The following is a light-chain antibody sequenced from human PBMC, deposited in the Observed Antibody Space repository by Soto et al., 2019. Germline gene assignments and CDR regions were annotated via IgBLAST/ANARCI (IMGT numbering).Light chain of an antibody. J-gene: IGKJ5*01. CDR2: DAY. CDR3: QQRHMWPIT. CDR1: QSVSSY. V-gene: IGKV3-11*01. Sequence: EIVMTQSPATLSLSPGERATPSCRASQSVSSYLAWYQQKPGQAPRLLIYDAYNRATGIPPRFSGSGSGTDFTLTISSLEPEDSAVYYCQQRHMWPITFGQGTRLEIK.